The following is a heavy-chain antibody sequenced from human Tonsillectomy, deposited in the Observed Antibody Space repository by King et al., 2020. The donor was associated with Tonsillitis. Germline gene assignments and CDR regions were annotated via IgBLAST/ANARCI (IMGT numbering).Heavy chain of an antibody. CDR2: IRSEAYGGTS. V-gene: IGHV3-49*03. D-gene: IGHD6-19*01. CDR3: TSSSGYSGGWIGGFDI. J-gene: IGHJ3*02. Sequence: VQLVESGGGLVQPGRSLRLSCTASGFTFGDYAMSWFRQAPGKGLEWVGFIRSEAYGGTSQYAASVEGRFTISRDDSKSIVYLQMDSLKIDDAAVYYCTSSSGYSGGWIGGFDIWGQGTMVTVSS. CDR1: GFTFGDYA.